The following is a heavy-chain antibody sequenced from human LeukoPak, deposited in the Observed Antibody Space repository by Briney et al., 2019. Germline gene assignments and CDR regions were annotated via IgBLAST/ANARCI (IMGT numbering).Heavy chain of an antibody. CDR3: AHSPRLSVLRTSGYCSGGSCYPRGDAFDI. D-gene: IGHD2-15*01. CDR2: NSWDDDK. CDR1: GFSLSPSGAG. J-gene: IGHJ3*02. Sequence: SGPTLAKPTQTLTLTCTCSGFSLSPSGAGVGWVRQPPGKALECPALNSWDDDKLSRPSLKCRLTITKDTSKNQVVLTMTNMDPVDTATYYCAHSPRLSVLRTSGYCSGGSCYPRGDAFDIWGQGTMVTVSS. V-gene: IGHV2-5*02.